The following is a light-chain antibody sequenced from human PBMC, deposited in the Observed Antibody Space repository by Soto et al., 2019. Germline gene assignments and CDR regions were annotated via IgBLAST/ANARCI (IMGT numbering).Light chain of an antibody. J-gene: IGLJ1*01. CDR1: SSNIGAAYD. CDR2: GDT. V-gene: IGLV1-40*01. Sequence: QSVLTQPPSVSGAPGQRVTISCTGSSSNIGAAYDVNWYQQLPGTAPRLLIYGDTNRPSGVPDRFSDSKSDTSASLAITGLQAEDEADYYCQSYDSSLSGYVFGTGTKLTVL. CDR3: QSYDSSLSGYV.